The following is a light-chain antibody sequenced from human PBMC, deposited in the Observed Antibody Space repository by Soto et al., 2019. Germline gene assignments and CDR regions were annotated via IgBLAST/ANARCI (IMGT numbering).Light chain of an antibody. CDR3: CSYTSSNTYV. Sequence: QSALTQPASGSGSLGQSITVSCTGTSSDVGGFDYVSWYQHQPGKAPKLIIYDVTSRPSGVSSHFSGSKSGNTASLTISGLLAKDEADYHCCSYTSSNTYVFGTGTKVTV. J-gene: IGLJ1*01. CDR1: SSDVGGFDY. V-gene: IGLV2-14*03. CDR2: DVT.